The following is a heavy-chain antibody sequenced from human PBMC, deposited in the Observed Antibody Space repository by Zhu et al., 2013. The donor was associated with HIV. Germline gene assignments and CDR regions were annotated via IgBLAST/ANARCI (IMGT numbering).Heavy chain of an antibody. CDR3: ARDMVPGINTRRQRGPYNYFAP. D-gene: IGHD3-10*01. V-gene: IGHV1-69*01. Sequence: QVQLVQSGAEVKKPGSSVKVSCKASGGTFSSYSINWVRQAPGQGLEWIGGIVPMFGTTDHSQKFQGRVTITADESTSTAYMELSSLTSEDTAVYYCARDMVPGINTRRQRGPYNYFAPWAREPWSPSPQ. CDR2: IVPMFGTT. J-gene: IGHJ5*02. CDR1: GGTFSSYS.